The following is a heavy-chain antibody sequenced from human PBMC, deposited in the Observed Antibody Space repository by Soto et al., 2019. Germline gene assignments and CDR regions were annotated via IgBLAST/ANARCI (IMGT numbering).Heavy chain of an antibody. V-gene: IGHV1-18*01. CDR3: ARDNRSPAPPFRGYY. CDR1: GYTFTNYG. D-gene: IGHD3-16*01. CDR2: IGPYNGNT. Sequence: QVQLVQSGTEVKKPGASVKVSCQASGYTFTNYGMSWVRQAPGQGLEWMGWIGPYNGNTNYAQKVQDRLTMTTDTSTRTVYMELRSLTSDDTAVYFCARDNRSPAPPFRGYYWGQGTLVTVSS. J-gene: IGHJ4*02.